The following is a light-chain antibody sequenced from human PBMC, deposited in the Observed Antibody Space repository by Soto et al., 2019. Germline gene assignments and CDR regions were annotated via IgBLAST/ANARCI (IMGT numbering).Light chain of an antibody. CDR1: SSDIGGHDA. CDR2: GVT. Sequence: QSALTQPASVSGSPGQSITISCTGTSSDIGGHDAVSWYQQHPGKVPKLLIYGVTDRPSGVSNRFSGSKSGNVASLTISGLQAEDEADYYCCSYTSDLTPYVFGTGTKVTVL. CDR3: CSYTSDLTPYV. V-gene: IGLV2-14*03. J-gene: IGLJ1*01.